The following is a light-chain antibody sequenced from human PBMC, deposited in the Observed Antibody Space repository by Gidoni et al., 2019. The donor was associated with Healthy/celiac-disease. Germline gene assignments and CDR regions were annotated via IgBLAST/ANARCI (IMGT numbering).Light chain of an antibody. J-gene: IGKJ2*02. CDR1: QSVSSN. CDR3: QQYNNWPPTGTST. Sequence: IVMTQSPATLSVSPGERATLSCRASQSVSSNLAWYQQKPGQAPRLLIYGASTRATGIPARFSGSGSGTEFTLTISSLQSEDFAVYYCQQYNNWPPTGTSTFGQGTKLEIK. V-gene: IGKV3-15*01. CDR2: GAS.